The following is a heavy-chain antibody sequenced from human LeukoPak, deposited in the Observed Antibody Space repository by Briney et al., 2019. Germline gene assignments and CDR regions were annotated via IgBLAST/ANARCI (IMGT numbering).Heavy chain of an antibody. D-gene: IGHD6-19*01. V-gene: IGHV3-33*06. Sequence: GGSLRLSCAASGFTFNSYGIHWVRQAPGKGLEWVAVIWHDGSNKYYADSVKGRFTISRDNSKNTLYLQMNSLRAEDTAVYYCAKAAGYSSGRPFEYWGQGTLVTVSS. CDR1: GFTFNSYG. CDR2: IWHDGSNK. J-gene: IGHJ4*02. CDR3: AKAAGYSSGRPFEY.